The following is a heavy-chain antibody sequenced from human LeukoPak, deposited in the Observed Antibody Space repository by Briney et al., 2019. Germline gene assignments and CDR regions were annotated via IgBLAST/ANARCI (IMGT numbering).Heavy chain of an antibody. V-gene: IGHV3-48*03. D-gene: IGHD3-10*02. Sequence: GGTLRPSCAASGFTFSTYEMNWVGQAPGQGLEWVSYISSNGSTIYYADTVKGRFSISRDNAKKSLYLPMNSLRAEDTAVYYCAERGITMNGGVWGKGTTVTISS. J-gene: IGHJ6*04. CDR2: ISSNGSTI. CDR1: GFTFSTYE. CDR3: AERGITMNGGV.